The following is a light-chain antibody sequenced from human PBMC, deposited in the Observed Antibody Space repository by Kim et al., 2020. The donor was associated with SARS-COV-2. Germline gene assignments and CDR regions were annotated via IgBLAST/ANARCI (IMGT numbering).Light chain of an antibody. CDR2: QDT. CDR3: IAWDSHVV. CDR1: KLEQKY. V-gene: IGLV3-1*01. Sequence: SYELPQPPSVSVSPGQTAIITCSGHKLEQKYASWYQQKPGQSPVLVIYQDTKRPSGIPERFSGSNSGNTATLTICGTHALDEADYHRIAWDSHVVFDGGT. J-gene: IGLJ2*01.